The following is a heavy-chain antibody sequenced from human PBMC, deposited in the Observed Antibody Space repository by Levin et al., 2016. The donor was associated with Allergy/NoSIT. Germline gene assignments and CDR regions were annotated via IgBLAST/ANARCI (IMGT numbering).Heavy chain of an antibody. CDR2: ISAYNGNT. CDR3: ARDPPGGTVVTEVSIDAFDI. CDR1: GYTFTSYG. Sequence: ASVKVSCKASGYTFTSYGISWVRQAPGQGLEWMGWISAYNGNTNYAQKLQGRVTMTTDTSTSTAYMELRSLRSDDTAVYYCARDPPGGTVVTEVSIDAFDIWGQGTMVTVSS. V-gene: IGHV1-18*01. D-gene: IGHD4-23*01. J-gene: IGHJ3*02.